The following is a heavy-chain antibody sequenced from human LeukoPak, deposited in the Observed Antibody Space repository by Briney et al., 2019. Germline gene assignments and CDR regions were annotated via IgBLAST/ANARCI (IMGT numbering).Heavy chain of an antibody. D-gene: IGHD2-2*01. J-gene: IGHJ4*02. CDR1: GGSISSGGSY. Sequence: PSETLSLTCTVSGGSISSGGSYWGWIRQPPGQRLEWIGSIYYSGNTYYNPSLKSRVTISVDTSNYQFSLKLNSVTASDTAVYYCARQEGGYQLPTTDSWGQGTLVTVSS. V-gene: IGHV4-39*01. CDR2: IYYSGNT. CDR3: ARQEGGYQLPTTDS.